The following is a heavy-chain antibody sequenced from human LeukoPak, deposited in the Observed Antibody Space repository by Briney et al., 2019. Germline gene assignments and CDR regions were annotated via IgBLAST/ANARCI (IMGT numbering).Heavy chain of an antibody. Sequence: GGSLRLSCAASGFTFSSYEMNWVRQAPGKGLEWVSYISSSGSTIYYADSVKGRFTISRDNANNSLYLQMNRLRAEDTGGYYWWRGREVPWFDLWGRGTLVTVSS. CDR1: GFTFSSYE. V-gene: IGHV3-48*03. D-gene: IGHD1-26*01. CDR3: WRGREVPWFDL. J-gene: IGHJ2*01. CDR2: ISSSGSTI.